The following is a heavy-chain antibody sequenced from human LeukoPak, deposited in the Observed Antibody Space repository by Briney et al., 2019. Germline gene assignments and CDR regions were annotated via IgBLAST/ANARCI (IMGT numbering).Heavy chain of an antibody. J-gene: IGHJ4*02. CDR3: AFSSGSGTYLFDY. Sequence: ASVKVSCKASGYTFTGYYMNWVRQAPGQGLEWMGIFNPSGGSTSYAQNFQGRVTMTRDTSTSTVYMELSSLRSEDTAVYYCAFSSGSGTYLFDYWGQGTLVSVSS. CDR1: GYTFTGYY. V-gene: IGHV1-46*01. D-gene: IGHD3-10*01. CDR2: FNPSGGST.